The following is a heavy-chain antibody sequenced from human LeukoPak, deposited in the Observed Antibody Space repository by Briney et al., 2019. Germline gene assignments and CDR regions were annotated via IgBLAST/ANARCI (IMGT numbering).Heavy chain of an antibody. CDR2: IYYSGST. V-gene: IGHV4-59*02. CDR1: GFTVSSNY. Sequence: PGGSLRLSCAASGFTVSSNYMSWIRQPPGKGLEWIGYIYYSGSTNYNPSLKSRVTISVDTSKNQFSLKLSSVTAADTAVYYCARGGGIAARRGIDYWGQGTLVTVSP. D-gene: IGHD6-6*01. CDR3: ARGGGIAARRGIDY. J-gene: IGHJ4*02.